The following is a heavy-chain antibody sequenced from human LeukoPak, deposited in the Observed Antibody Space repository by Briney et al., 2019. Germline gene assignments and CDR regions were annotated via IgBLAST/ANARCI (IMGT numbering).Heavy chain of an antibody. CDR3: AHSEIFAYSGYARLPL. Sequence: PGGSLRLSCAASGFTFSNYGMSWVRQAPGKGLEWVSAISGSGGSTYYADSVKGRFTISRDNSKNTLYLQMNSLRAEDTAIYYCAHSEIFAYSGYARLPLWGQGTLVTVSS. V-gene: IGHV3-23*01. D-gene: IGHD5-12*01. CDR1: GFTFSNYG. J-gene: IGHJ4*02. CDR2: ISGSGGST.